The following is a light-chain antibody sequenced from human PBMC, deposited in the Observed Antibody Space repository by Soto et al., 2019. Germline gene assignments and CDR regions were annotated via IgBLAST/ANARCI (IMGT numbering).Light chain of an antibody. CDR2: DAS. CDR3: QQFSSYPLT. V-gene: IGKV3-20*01. J-gene: IGKJ4*01. CDR1: QSVSTN. Sequence: EIVLTQSPATLSLSPGERATLSCRASQSVSTNLAWYQQKPGQAPRLLIYDASSRATGIPDRFSGGGSGTDFTLTISRLEPEDFAVYYCQQFSSYPLTFGGGTKVDNK.